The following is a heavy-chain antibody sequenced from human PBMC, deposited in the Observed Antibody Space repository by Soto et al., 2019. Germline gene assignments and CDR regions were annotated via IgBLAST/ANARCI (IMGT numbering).Heavy chain of an antibody. V-gene: IGHV3-48*03. J-gene: IGHJ3*02. Sequence: PGGSLRLSCAASGFTFSSYEMNWVRQAPGKGLEWVSYISSSGSTIYYADSVKGRFTISRDNAKNSLYLQMNSLRAEDTAVYYCARASVVPAADDAFDIWGQGTTVTVSS. CDR1: GFTFSSYE. D-gene: IGHD2-2*01. CDR3: ARASVVPAADDAFDI. CDR2: ISSSGSTI.